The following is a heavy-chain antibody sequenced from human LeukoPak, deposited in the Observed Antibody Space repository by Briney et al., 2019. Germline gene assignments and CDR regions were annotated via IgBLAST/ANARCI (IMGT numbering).Heavy chain of an antibody. CDR3: ARGHYDYVWGSYRFPKKFDY. CDR1: GGSFSGYY. D-gene: IGHD3-16*02. V-gene: IGHV4-34*01. CDR2: INHSGST. J-gene: IGHJ4*02. Sequence: SETLSLTCAVYGGSFSGYYWSWLRQPPGKGLEWIGEINHSGSTNYNPSLKSRVTISVDTSKNQLSLKLSSVTAADTAVYYCARGHYDYVWGSYRFPKKFDYWGQGTLVTVSS.